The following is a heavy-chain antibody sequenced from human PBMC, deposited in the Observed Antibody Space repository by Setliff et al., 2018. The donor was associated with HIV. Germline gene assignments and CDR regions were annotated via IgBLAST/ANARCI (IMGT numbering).Heavy chain of an antibody. D-gene: IGHD6-19*01. CDR1: GGSISSGSFY. CDR3: ARSDGESGYSTVGYYFDD. V-gene: IGHV4-39*01. J-gene: IGHJ4*02. CDR2: IYYSGNT. Sequence: SETLSLTCTVSGGSISSGSFYWGWIRQPPGKGLEWFGSIYYSGNTYYNPSLKSRVTIYVDTSKNPFTLNLSSVTAADTAVYYYARSDGESGYSTVGYYFDDWGQGTRVTVSS.